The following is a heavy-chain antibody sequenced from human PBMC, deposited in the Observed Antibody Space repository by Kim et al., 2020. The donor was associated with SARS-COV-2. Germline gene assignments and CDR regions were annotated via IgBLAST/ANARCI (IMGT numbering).Heavy chain of an antibody. CDR2: INPNSGGT. CDR1: GYTFTGYY. CDR3: AREEEAIAAAGSTWEFDY. D-gene: IGHD6-13*01. Sequence: ASVKVSCKASGYTFTGYYMHWVRQAPGQGLEWMGRINPNSGGTNYAQKFQGRVTMTRDTSISTAYMELSRLRSDDTAVYYCAREEEAIAAAGSTWEFDYWGQGTLVTVSS. V-gene: IGHV1-2*06. J-gene: IGHJ4*02.